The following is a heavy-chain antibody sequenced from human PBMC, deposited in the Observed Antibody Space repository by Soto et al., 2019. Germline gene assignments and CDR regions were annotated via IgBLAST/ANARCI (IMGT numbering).Heavy chain of an antibody. J-gene: IGHJ6*03. CDR3: ARVYSDPRLYYYYYYMDV. Sequence: ASVKVSCKASGYTFTSYDINWVRQATGQGLEWMGWMNPNSGNTGYAQKFQGRVTMTRNTSICTAYMELSSLRSEDTAVYYCARVYSDPRLYYYYYYMDVWGKGTTVTVSS. CDR2: MNPNSGNT. V-gene: IGHV1-8*01. CDR1: GYTFTSYD. D-gene: IGHD6-13*01.